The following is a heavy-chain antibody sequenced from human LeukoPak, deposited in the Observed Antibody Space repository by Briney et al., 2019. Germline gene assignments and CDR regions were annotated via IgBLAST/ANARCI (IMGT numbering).Heavy chain of an antibody. D-gene: IGHD1-26*01. Sequence: GRSLRLSCAASGFTFSSYGMHWVRQAPGKGLEWVAVISYDGSNKYYADSVKGRFTISRDNSKNTLYLQMNSLRAEDTAVYYCAKDREDYYYYGMDVWGQGTTVTVSS. CDR3: AKDREDYYYYGMDV. CDR2: ISYDGSNK. CDR1: GFTFSSYG. V-gene: IGHV3-30*18. J-gene: IGHJ6*02.